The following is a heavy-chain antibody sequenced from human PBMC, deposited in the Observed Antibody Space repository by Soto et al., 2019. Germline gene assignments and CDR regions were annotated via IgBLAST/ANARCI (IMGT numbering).Heavy chain of an antibody. CDR1: GGSISGYS. CDR3: ARQVVDGAVAGSGSFDY. Sequence: SETLSLTCTVSGGSISGYSWSWIRQPPGKGLEWIGYIFYRGSTNYNPSLKSRVTISADTSKNQFSLKLTSVTAADTGVYYCARQVVDGAVAGSGSFDYWGQGTLVTVSS. D-gene: IGHD3-10*01. CDR2: IFYRGST. J-gene: IGHJ4*02. V-gene: IGHV4-59*08.